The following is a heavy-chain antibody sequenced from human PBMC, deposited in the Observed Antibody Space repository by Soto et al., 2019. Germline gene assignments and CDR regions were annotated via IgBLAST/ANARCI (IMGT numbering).Heavy chain of an antibody. J-gene: IGHJ5*02. CDR3: XXXXXXILTGYYLGSCCXXP. D-gene: IGHD3-9*01. CDR2: IIPIFGTE. CDR1: GGTFSSYA. V-gene: IGHV1-69*01. Sequence: QVQLVQSGAEVKKPGSSVKVSCKASGGTFSSYAISWVRQAPGQGLEWMGGIIPIFGTENYAQKFQGRVKITADESTSTAYMELSSLRSEAPAVYYXXXXXXXILTGYYLGSCCXXPWGQG.